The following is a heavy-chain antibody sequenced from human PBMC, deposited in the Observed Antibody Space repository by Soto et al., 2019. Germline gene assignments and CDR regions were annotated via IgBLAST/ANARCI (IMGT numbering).Heavy chain of an antibody. V-gene: IGHV3-66*01. CDR1: GFTVSSNY. CDR3: ARDGPRAVALYYYYYYMDV. D-gene: IGHD6-13*01. J-gene: IGHJ6*03. CDR2: IYSGGST. Sequence: EVQLVESGGGLVQPGGSLRLSCAASGFTVSSNYMSWVRQAPGKGLEWVSVIYSGGSTYYADSVKGRFTISRDNSKNTLYLQMNSLRAEDTAVYYCARDGPRAVALYYYYYYMDVWGKGTTVTVSS.